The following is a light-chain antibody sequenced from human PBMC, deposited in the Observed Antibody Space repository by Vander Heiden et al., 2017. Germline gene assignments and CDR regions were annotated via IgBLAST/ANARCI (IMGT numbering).Light chain of an antibody. V-gene: IGKV1-33*01. CDR1: QDITNY. Sequence: DIQMTQSPSSLSASVGDRVTITCQASQDITNYLNWYQQKPGKAPKLLIYDASDLEAGVPSRFSGSGSGTDFTFAIRSLQPEDIATYYCQQEDDLPITFGGGTKVEI. CDR2: DAS. J-gene: IGKJ4*01. CDR3: QQEDDLPIT.